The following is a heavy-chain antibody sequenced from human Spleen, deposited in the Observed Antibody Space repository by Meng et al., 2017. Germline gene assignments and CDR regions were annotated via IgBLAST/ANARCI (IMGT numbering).Heavy chain of an antibody. J-gene: IGHJ4*02. D-gene: IGHD1-26*01. CDR3: ARSAVGATYYFDY. Sequence: SETLSLTCAVSGYSITGSYNWGWIRQSPGKGLEWIGSIYQSGSTYYNPSLKSRVTMSADTSKNQFSLKLTSVTAADTAVYYCARSAVGATYYFDYWGQGTLVTVSS. CDR2: IYQSGST. CDR1: GYSITGSYN. V-gene: IGHV4-38-2*01.